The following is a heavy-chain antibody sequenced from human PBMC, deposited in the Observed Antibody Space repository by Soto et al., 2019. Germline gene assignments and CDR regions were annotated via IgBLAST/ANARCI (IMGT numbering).Heavy chain of an antibody. V-gene: IGHV3-53*01. D-gene: IGHD4-17*01. CDR2: IYSGGST. CDR3: ARDNPKPYGDYTLDY. Sequence: GGSLRLSCAASGFTVSSNYMSWVRQAPGKGLEWVSVIYSGGSTYYADSVKGRFTISRDNSKNTLYLQMNSLRAEDTAVYYCARDNPKPYGDYTLDYWGQGTLVTVSS. J-gene: IGHJ4*02. CDR1: GFTVSSNY.